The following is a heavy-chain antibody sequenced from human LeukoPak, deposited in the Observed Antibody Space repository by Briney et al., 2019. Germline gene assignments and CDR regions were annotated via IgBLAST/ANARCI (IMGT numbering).Heavy chain of an antibody. V-gene: IGHV1-69*05. CDR1: GGTFTSYA. J-gene: IGHJ4*02. CDR2: IIPIFGTA. D-gene: IGHD3-22*01. Sequence: ASVKVSCKASGGTFTSYAISWVRQAPGQGLELKGGIIPIFGTANYAKKFQGRVTITTDESTSTAYMELSSLRSEDTAVYYCVRTPKCETYYYDSSGYSPLDYWGQGTLVTVSS. CDR3: VRTPKCETYYYDSSGYSPLDY.